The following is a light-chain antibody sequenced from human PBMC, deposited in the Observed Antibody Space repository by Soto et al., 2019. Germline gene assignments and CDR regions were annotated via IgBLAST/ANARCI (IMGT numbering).Light chain of an antibody. J-gene: IGLJ2*01. CDR2: EVI. CDR1: SSDVGNYNR. Sequence: QSALTQPPSVSGSPGQSVTISCTGTSSDVGNYNRVSWYQQSPGTAPKLMIYEVIHRPSGVPNRFSGSKSGNPASLTISGLHAEDEADYYGSSYSNTDTFGVVFGGGTQLTVL. CDR3: SSYSNTDTFGVV. V-gene: IGLV2-18*02.